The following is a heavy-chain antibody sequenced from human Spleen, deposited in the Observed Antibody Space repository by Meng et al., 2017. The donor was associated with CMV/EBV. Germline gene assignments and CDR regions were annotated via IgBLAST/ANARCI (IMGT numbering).Heavy chain of an antibody. J-gene: IGHJ6*02. CDR2: TIPILGLA. D-gene: IGHD6-6*01. CDR1: GGTFIRHT. V-gene: IGHV1-69*04. Sequence: SVKVSCKASGGTFIRHTISWVRQAPGQGLEWMGRTIPILGLANYAQKFQGRVTITADKSTNTAYMELSSLRSEDTAVYYCARDSDEYSSSSITRYYYYGMDVWGQGTTVTVSS. CDR3: ARDSDEYSSSSITRYYYYGMDV.